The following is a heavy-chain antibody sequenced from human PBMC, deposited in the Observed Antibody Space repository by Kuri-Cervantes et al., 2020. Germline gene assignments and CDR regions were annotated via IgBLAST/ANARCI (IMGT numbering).Heavy chain of an antibody. J-gene: IGHJ6*02. CDR3: ARDKQWLVNYYYGMDV. CDR2: IIPIFGTA. Sequence: SVKVSCKASGGTFSSYAISWVRQAPGQGLEWTGGIIPIFGTANYAQKFQGRVTITADESTSTAYMELSSLRSEDTAVYYCARDKQWLVNYYYGMDVLGQGTTVTVSS. V-gene: IGHV1-69*13. CDR1: GGTFSSYA. D-gene: IGHD6-19*01.